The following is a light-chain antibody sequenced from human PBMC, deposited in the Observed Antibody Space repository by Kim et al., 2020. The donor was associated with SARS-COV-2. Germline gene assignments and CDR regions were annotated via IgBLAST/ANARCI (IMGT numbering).Light chain of an antibody. J-gene: IGLJ1*01. V-gene: IGLV2-14*03. CDR1: SSDVGGYNY. Sequence: QSALTQPASVSGSPGQSITISCTGTSSDVGGYNYVSWYQQHPGKAPKLMIYDVSNRPSGVSNRFSGSKSGNTASPTISGLQAEDEAHYYCSSYTSSSTPYVFGTGTKVTVL. CDR2: DVS. CDR3: SSYTSSSTPYV.